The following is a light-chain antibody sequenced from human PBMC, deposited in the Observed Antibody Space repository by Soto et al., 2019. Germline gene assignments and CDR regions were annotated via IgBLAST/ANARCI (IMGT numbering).Light chain of an antibody. V-gene: IGLV2-14*01. CDR1: SSDVGGYNY. CDR3: SSYTSTGHYV. Sequence: QSVLTQPASVSGSPGQSITISCTGTSSDVGGYNYVSWFQHHPGKAPKLMIYEVSNRPSGISNRFSGSKSGNTASLTISGLQADDEADYYCSSYTSTGHYVFGTGTKVTVL. J-gene: IGLJ1*01. CDR2: EVS.